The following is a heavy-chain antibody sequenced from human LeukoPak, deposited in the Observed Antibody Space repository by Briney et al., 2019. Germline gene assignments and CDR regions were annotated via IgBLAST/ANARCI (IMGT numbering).Heavy chain of an antibody. J-gene: IGHJ6*03. CDR3: ARGRYCSSTSCYTGIRRYYYYYMDV. V-gene: IGHV1-8*03. CDR2: MNPNSGNT. CDR1: GYTFTSYD. D-gene: IGHD2-2*02. Sequence: ASVKVSCKASGYTFTSYDINWVRQAPGQGLEWMGWMNPNSGNTGYAHKFQGRVTITRNTSIRTAYMELSSLRSEDTAVYYCARGRYCSSTSCYTGIRRYYYYYMDVWGKGTTVTVSS.